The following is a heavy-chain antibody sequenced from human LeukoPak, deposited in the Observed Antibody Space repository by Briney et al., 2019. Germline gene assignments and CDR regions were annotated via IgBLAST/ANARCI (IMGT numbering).Heavy chain of an antibody. Sequence: GASVKVSCKASGYTFTNYDIIWVRQAPGQGPEWVGWMSPSSGKAGYGQKFQGRVTMTRNTSTNTAYMELSSLRSDDTAVYYCAREGDDYVWGSSRSDWFDAWGQGTLVTVSS. V-gene: IGHV1-8*01. D-gene: IGHD3-16*02. CDR3: AREGDDYVWGSSRSDWFDA. CDR1: GYTFTNYD. CDR2: MSPSSGKA. J-gene: IGHJ5*02.